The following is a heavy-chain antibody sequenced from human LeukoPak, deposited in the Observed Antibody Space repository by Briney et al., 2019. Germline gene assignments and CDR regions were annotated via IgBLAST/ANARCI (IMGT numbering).Heavy chain of an antibody. V-gene: IGHV1-8*01. CDR3: ARPTGRPSNYYSMDV. CDR2: MNPNNGNT. CDR1: GYSLTGYD. D-gene: IGHD1-26*01. J-gene: IGHJ6*03. Sequence: ASVKVSCTASGYSLTGYDINWVRQATGQGLEWMGWMNPNNGNTGYAQRFQGRVTMTRDTATSTAYMELSSLKFEDTAVYYCARPTGRPSNYYSMDVWGKGTTVAVSS.